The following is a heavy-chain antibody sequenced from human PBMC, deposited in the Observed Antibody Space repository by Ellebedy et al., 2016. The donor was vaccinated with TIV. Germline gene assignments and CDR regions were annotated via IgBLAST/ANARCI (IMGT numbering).Heavy chain of an antibody. CDR1: GYTFISYF. Sequence: AASVKVSCKASGYTFISYFIHWVRQAPGQGLEWMGIISPSGGSPSYAQKFQDRVTMTRDTSTSTVYMELSSLRSEDTAVYYCARKEPGIVYGMDVWGQGTTVTVSS. CDR3: ARKEPGIVYGMDV. J-gene: IGHJ6*02. V-gene: IGHV1-46*01. CDR2: ISPSGGSP. D-gene: IGHD1-26*01.